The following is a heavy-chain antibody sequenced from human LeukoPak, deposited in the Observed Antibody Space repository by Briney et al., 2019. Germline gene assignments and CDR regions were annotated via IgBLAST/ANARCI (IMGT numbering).Heavy chain of an antibody. CDR3: ASAKYYDILTGQPFDY. CDR2: IYYSGST. V-gene: IGHV4-61*08. J-gene: IGHJ4*02. D-gene: IGHD3-9*01. CDR1: GGSISSGGYY. Sequence: PSQTLSLTCTVSGGSISSGGYYWSWIRQHPGKGLEWIGYIYYSGSTNYNPSLKSRVTISVDTSKNQFSLKLSSVTAADTAVYYCASAKYYDILTGQPFDYWGQGTLVTVSS.